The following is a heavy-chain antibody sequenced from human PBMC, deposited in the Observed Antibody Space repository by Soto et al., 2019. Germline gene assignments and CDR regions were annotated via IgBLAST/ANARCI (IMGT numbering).Heavy chain of an antibody. J-gene: IGHJ4*02. D-gene: IGHD3-9*01. V-gene: IGHV3-23*01. CDR1: GFTFSSCA. Sequence: GGSLRLSCAGSGFTFSSCAVSWVRRAPGKGLEWVSVISGSGASTFYADSVKGRFTISRDNFKNTLYLQMNSLTAEDAAVYYCAKGTIGSTLQPYYFDYWGQGTLVTVSS. CDR3: AKGTIGSTLQPYYFDY. CDR2: ISGSGAST.